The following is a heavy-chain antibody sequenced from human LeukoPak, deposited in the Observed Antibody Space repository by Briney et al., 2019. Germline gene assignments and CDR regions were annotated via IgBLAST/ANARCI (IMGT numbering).Heavy chain of an antibody. V-gene: IGHV3-30-3*01. D-gene: IGHD3-22*01. CDR1: GFTFSSYA. CDR2: ISFDGTNK. CDR3: TREGYYAFDI. Sequence: PGGSLRLSCAASGFTFSSYAMSWVRQAPGKGLEWVAIISFDGTNKDYADYVKGRFTISRDNSENTLFLQMKSLRAEDTAVYYCTREGYYAFDIWGQGTMVTVSS. J-gene: IGHJ3*02.